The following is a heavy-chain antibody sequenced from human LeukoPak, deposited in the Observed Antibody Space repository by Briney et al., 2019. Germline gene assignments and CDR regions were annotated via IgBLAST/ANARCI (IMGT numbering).Heavy chain of an antibody. J-gene: IGHJ6*02. CDR3: ARTRSSSPLGYYYYGMDV. V-gene: IGHV1-69*13. Sequence: SVKVSCKASGGTFSSYAISWVRRAPGQGLEWMGGIIPIFGTANYAQKFQGRVTITADESTSTAYMELSSLRSEDTTVYYCARTRSSSPLGYYYYGMDVWGQGTTVTVSS. CDR2: IIPIFGTA. CDR1: GGTFSSYA. D-gene: IGHD6-6*01.